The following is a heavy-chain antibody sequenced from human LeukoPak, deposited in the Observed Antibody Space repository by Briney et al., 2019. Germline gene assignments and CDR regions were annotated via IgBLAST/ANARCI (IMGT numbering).Heavy chain of an antibody. CDR1: GYSFTNYW. CDR3: ARQTAMGRSGDY. Sequence: GESLKISCTASGYSFTNYWIGWVRQMPGKCLEWMGIIDPSDSETRYTPSFQGQVTISADKSLSTAYLQWNSLKALDTAMYYCARQTAMGRSGDYWGQGTLVTVSS. J-gene: IGHJ4*02. D-gene: IGHD5-18*01. CDR2: IDPSDSET. V-gene: IGHV5-51*01.